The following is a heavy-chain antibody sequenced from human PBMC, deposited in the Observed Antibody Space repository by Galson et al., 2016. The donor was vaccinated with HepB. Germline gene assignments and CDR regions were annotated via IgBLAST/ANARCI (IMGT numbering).Heavy chain of an antibody. Sequence: SVKVSCKASGYTFTTYYIHWVRQAPGQGFEWMGIMYPSGGSTSYAQKFQGRVTMTRGTSTSTIYMELSSLRSEDTAVYYCARGGSSTHSPFDPWGQGTLVTVSS. J-gene: IGHJ5*02. V-gene: IGHV1-46*01. CDR2: MYPSGGST. CDR3: ARGGSSTHSPFDP. D-gene: IGHD6-6*01. CDR1: GYTFTTYY.